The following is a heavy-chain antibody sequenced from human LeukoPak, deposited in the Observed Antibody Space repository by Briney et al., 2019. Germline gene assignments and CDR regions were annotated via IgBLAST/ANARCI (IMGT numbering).Heavy chain of an antibody. V-gene: IGHV3-30*18. J-gene: IGHJ6*02. D-gene: IGHD5-12*01. CDR1: GITFSSYG. CDR2: ISFDGSKK. Sequence: PGRSLRLSCAASGITFSSYGMHWVRQAPGKGLEWVAVISFDGSKKYYADSVKGRFTVSRDNSNNTLFLQMNSLRAEDTAVYYCAKNSGYYYPYSGMDVWGQGTTVTVSS. CDR3: AKNSGYYYPYSGMDV.